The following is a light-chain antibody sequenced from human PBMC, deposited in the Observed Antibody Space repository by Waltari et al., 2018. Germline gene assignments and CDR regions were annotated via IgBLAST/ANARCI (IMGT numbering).Light chain of an antibody. Sequence: EIVMTQSPASLSVSPGESATLSCTASHTVASNLDWYQQRPGQPPRFLFYGGSIRATCVPLRFRADGYGTNCTLTITGLQSEDFAVYYCQQSNDWPPLTFGGGTKVEIK. CDR2: GGS. V-gene: IGKV3D-15*01. CDR1: HTVASN. CDR3: QQSNDWPPLT. J-gene: IGKJ4*01.